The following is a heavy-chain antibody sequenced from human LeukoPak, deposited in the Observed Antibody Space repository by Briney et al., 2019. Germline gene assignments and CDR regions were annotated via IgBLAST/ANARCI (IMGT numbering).Heavy chain of an antibody. CDR3: AREGGYCSSTSCLNWFDP. D-gene: IGHD2-2*01. V-gene: IGHV1-2*02. CDR1: GYTFTGYY. Sequence: GASVKVSCKASGYTFTGYYMHWVRQAPGQGLEWMGWINPNSGGTNYAQKFQGRVTMTRDTSISTAYMELSRPRSDDTAVYYCAREGGYCSSTSCLNWFDPWGQGTLVTASS. J-gene: IGHJ5*02. CDR2: INPNSGGT.